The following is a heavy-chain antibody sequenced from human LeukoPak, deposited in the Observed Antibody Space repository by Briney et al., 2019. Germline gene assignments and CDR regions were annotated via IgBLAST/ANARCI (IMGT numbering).Heavy chain of an antibody. CDR1: GGSISSSSYY. Sequence: SETLSLTCTVSGGSISSSSYYWGWIRQPPGKGLEWIGSIYYSGSTYYNPSLKSRVTISVDTSKNQFSLKLSSVTAADTAVNYCARWVLGWNYEGYFFDYWGQGTLVTVSS. D-gene: IGHD1-7*01. V-gene: IGHV4-39*01. CDR3: ARWVLGWNYEGYFFDY. CDR2: IYYSGST. J-gene: IGHJ4*02.